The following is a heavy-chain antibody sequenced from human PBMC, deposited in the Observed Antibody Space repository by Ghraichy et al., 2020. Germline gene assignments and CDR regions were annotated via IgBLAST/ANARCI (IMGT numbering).Heavy chain of an antibody. J-gene: IGHJ6*02. CDR1: GGSISSYY. CDR2: IYYSGST. CDR3: ARVVGYSSSWRDYYYGMDV. D-gene: IGHD6-13*01. Sequence: TLSLTCTVSGGSISSYYWSWIRQPPGKGLEWIGYIYYSGSTNYNPSLKSRVTISVDTSKNQFSLKLSSVTAADTAVYYCARVVGYSSSWRDYYYGMDVWGQGTTVTVSS. V-gene: IGHV4-59*01.